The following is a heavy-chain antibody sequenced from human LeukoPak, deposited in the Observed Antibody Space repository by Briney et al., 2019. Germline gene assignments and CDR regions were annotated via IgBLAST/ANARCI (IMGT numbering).Heavy chain of an antibody. D-gene: IGHD3-16*01. V-gene: IGHV3-53*01. CDR1: WFTVRSNF. Sequence: PWGSLRLSCSASWFTVRSNFMNWVRPAPGKELEWVSEYADSVKGRFTISRDNSKNTLYLQMKSLRAEDTAVYYCARDLLGGGTFDIWGQGTMVTVSS. CDR3: ARDLLGGGTFDI. J-gene: IGHJ3*02.